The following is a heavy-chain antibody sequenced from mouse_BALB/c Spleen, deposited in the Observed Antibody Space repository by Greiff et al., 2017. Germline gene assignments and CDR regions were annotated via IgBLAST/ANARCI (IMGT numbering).Heavy chain of an antibody. Sequence: EVMLVESGGGLVKPGGSLKLSCAASGFTFSDYYMYWVRQTPEKRLEWVATISDGGSYTYYPDSVKGRFTISRDNAKNNLYLQMSSLKSEDTAMYYCAREGLLRPFAYWGQGTLVTVSA. CDR3: AREGLLRPFAY. D-gene: IGHD2-3*01. J-gene: IGHJ3*01. CDR2: ISDGGSYT. V-gene: IGHV5-4*02. CDR1: GFTFSDYY.